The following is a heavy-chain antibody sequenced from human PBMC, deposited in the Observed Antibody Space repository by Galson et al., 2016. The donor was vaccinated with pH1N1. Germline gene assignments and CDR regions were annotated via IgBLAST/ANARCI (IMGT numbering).Heavy chain of an antibody. CDR2: LYTSGST. CDR3: ARARVALTGLFDY. V-gene: IGHV4-61*02. D-gene: IGHD2-15*01. CDR1: GGSISSGSYY. Sequence: LSLTCTVSGGSISSGSYYWNWIRQPAGEGLEWIGRLYTSGSTTYNPSLNSRVTMSVDTSKNQFSLRLTSVTAADTAVYYCARARVALTGLFDYRGQGTLVTVSS. J-gene: IGHJ4*02.